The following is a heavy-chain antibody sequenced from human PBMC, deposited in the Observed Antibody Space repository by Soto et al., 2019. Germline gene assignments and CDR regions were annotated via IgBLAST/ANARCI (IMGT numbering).Heavy chain of an antibody. D-gene: IGHD3-10*01. Sequence: AXEPLLLTRTVSGCSISSGDYYWSWIRHPPGKALEWIGYIYYSGSTYYNPSLKSRVTISVDTSKNQFSLKLSSVHAADTAVYYCARDSSSPWFGGLLNDAFATWRQGTMVTVSS. V-gene: IGHV4-30-4*01. CDR2: IYYSGST. CDR3: ARDSSSPWFGGLLNDAFAT. CDR1: GCSISSGDYY. J-gene: IGHJ3*02.